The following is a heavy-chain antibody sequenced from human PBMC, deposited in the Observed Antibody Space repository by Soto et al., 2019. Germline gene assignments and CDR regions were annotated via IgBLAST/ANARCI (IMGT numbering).Heavy chain of an antibody. J-gene: IGHJ4*02. V-gene: IGHV3-21*01. Sequence: PGGSLRLSCAASGFTFSSYSMNWVRQAPGKGLEWVSSISSSSSYIYYADSVKGRFTISRDNAKNSLYLQMNSLRAEDTAVYYCATASSHTAMADYWGQGTLVTVSS. CDR2: ISSSSSYI. CDR3: ATASSHTAMADY. D-gene: IGHD5-18*01. CDR1: GFTFSSYS.